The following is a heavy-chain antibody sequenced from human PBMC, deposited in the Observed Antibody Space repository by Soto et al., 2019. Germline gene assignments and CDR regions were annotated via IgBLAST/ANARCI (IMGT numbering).Heavy chain of an antibody. J-gene: IGHJ4*02. D-gene: IGHD4-17*01. CDR2: SRNKANSYST. CDR1: GFTFSDHY. V-gene: IGHV3-72*01. CDR3: ARMTTVTPDFDY. Sequence: EVQLVESGGGLVQPGGSLRLSCAASGFTFSDHYMDWGRQAPGKGLVWVGRSRNKANSYSTEYAASVKGRFSISRDDSKKSVYLQMNGLKTEDTAIYYCARMTTVTPDFDYWGQGTLVTVSS.